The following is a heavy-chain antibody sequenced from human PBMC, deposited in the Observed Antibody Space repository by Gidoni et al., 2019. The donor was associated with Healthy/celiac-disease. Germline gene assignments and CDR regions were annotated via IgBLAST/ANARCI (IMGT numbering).Heavy chain of an antibody. V-gene: IGHV3-21*01. Sequence: EVQLVESGGGLVKPGGSLRLSCAASGFTFSSYSMNWVRQAPGKGLEWVSSISSSSSYIYYADSVKGRFTISRDNAKNSLYLQMNSLRAEDTAVYYCATTRGYSGQGDFDYWGQGTLVTVSS. J-gene: IGHJ4*02. CDR3: ATTRGYSGQGDFDY. CDR2: ISSSSSYI. D-gene: IGHD5-12*01. CDR1: GFTFSSYS.